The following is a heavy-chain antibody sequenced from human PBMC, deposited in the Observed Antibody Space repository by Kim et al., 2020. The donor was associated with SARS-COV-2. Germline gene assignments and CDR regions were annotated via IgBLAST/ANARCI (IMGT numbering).Heavy chain of an antibody. J-gene: IGHJ6*01. V-gene: IGHV3-30*18. D-gene: IGHD2-8*02. CDR2: ISYDGSNK. CDR3: AKDLVVWDYGMDV. Sequence: GGSLRLSCAASGFTFSSYGMHWVRQAPGKGLEWVAVISYDGSNKYYADSVKGRFTISRDNSKNTLYLQMNSLRAEDTAVYYCAKDLVVWDYGMDVCGQGT. CDR1: GFTFSSYG.